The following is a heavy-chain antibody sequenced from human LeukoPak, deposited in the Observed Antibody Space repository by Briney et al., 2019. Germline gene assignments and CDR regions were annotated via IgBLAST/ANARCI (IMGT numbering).Heavy chain of an antibody. Sequence: GGSLRLSCAASGFTFSDYYMSWIRQAPGKGLEWVSYISSSGSTIYYADSVKGRFTISRDNAKTSLYLQMISLRAEDTAVYYCARHLSGVTGYTYGRGIDYWGQGTLVTVSS. CDR3: ARHLSGVTGYTYGRGIDY. CDR2: ISSSGSTI. D-gene: IGHD5-18*01. CDR1: GFTFSDYY. J-gene: IGHJ4*02. V-gene: IGHV3-11*04.